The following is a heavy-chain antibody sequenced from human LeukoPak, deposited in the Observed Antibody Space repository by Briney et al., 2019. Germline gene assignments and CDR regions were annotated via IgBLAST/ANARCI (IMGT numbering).Heavy chain of an antibody. CDR2: ISYDGSNK. J-gene: IGHJ4*02. CDR1: GFTFSSYG. V-gene: IGHV3-30*18. Sequence: GGSLRPSCAASGFTFSSYGMHWVRQAPGKGLEWVAVISYDGSNKYYADSVKGRFTISRGNSKNTLYLQMNSLRAEDTAVYYCAKQIVATILLDYWGQGTLVTVSS. D-gene: IGHD5-12*01. CDR3: AKQIVATILLDY.